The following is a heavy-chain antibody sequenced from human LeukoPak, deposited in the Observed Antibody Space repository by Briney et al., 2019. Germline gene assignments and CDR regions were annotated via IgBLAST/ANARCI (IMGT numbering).Heavy chain of an antibody. CDR3: AGVGSSWRNWFDP. V-gene: IGHV4-59*01. CDR1: GGSISSYY. J-gene: IGHJ5*02. CDR2: IYYSGST. Sequence: AETLSLTCTVSGGSISSYYWSWIRQPPGKGLEWIGYIYYSGSTNYNPSLKSRVTISVDTSKNQFSLKLSSVTAADTAVYYCAGVGSSWRNWFDPWGQGTLVTVSS. D-gene: IGHD6-13*01.